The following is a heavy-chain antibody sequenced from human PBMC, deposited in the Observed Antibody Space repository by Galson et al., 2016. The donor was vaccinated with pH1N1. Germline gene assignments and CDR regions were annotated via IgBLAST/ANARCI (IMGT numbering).Heavy chain of an antibody. CDR2: ISWNSGNI. CDR1: GFTFDDYA. V-gene: IGHV3-9*01. D-gene: IGHD6-13*01. Sequence: SLRLSCAASGFTFDDYAMHWVRQAPGKGLEWVSGISWNSGNIDYADSVKGRFTISRDNAKNSLYLQMNSLTAEDSALYYCVRAIGAAGAHWGQGTLVTVSS. CDR3: VRAIGAAGAH. J-gene: IGHJ4*02.